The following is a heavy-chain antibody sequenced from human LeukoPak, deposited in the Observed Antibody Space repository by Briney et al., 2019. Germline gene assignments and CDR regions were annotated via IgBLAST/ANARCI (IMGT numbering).Heavy chain of an antibody. CDR2: IRYDGSNK. D-gene: IGHD3-10*01. CDR1: GFTFSSYG. J-gene: IGHJ4*02. CDR3: ARGENGSFDH. Sequence: GGSLRLSCAASGFTFSSYGMHWVRQAPGKGLEWVAFIRYDGSNKYYADPVKGRFTISRDNARNSLYMEMNDLIAEDTAFYYCARGENGSFDHWGQGTLVIVSS. V-gene: IGHV3-30*02.